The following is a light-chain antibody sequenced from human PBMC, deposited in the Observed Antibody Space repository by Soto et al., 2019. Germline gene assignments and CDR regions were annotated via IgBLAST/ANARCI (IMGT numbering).Light chain of an antibody. CDR1: QDINTY. CDR2: DAS. V-gene: IGKV3-11*01. J-gene: IGKJ4*01. CDR3: QHRYNWPLT. Sequence: EVVLTQSPVTLSLSPGEKATLSCRASQDINTYLGWYQQKPGQPPRLLMYDASNRASGVPARFGGSGSGTDFTLTIDTLEPEDFALYFCQHRYNWPLTFGAGTRVEI.